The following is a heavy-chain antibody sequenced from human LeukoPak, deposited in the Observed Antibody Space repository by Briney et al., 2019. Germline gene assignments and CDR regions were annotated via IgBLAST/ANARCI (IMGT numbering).Heavy chain of an antibody. CDR1: GFTFSSYG. Sequence: GGSLRLSCAASGFTFSSYGMHWVRQAPGKGLEWVAVISYDGSNKYYADSVKGRFTISRDNSKNTLYLQMNSLRAEDTAVYYCATAGSSGWTHYYYYYGMDVWGQGTTVTVSS. CDR3: ATAGSSGWTHYYYYYGMDV. J-gene: IGHJ6*02. D-gene: IGHD6-19*01. V-gene: IGHV3-30*03. CDR2: ISYDGSNK.